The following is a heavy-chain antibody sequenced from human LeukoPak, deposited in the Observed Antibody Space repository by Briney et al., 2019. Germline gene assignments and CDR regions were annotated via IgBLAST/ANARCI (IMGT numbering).Heavy chain of an antibody. CDR3: AEMSGSASLNR. J-gene: IGHJ5*02. D-gene: IGHD5-24*01. CDR2: ISYSGGT. V-gene: IGHV4-59*02. Sequence: PSETLSLTCTVSADNTYYWSWIRQPPGKGLEWLGHISYSGGTHYNPSLERRVTISIDTSKDQMSLKLSSVTAADTALYYCAEMSGSASLNRWGQGPLVSVSS. CDR1: ADNTYY.